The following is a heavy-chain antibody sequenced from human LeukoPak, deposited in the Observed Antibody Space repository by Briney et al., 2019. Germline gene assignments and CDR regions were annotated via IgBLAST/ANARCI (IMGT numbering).Heavy chain of an antibody. V-gene: IGHV1-2*02. CDR2: INPNSGGT. CDR1: GYTFTGYY. Sequence: GASVKVSCKASGYTFTGYYMHWVRQAPGQGLEWMGWINPNSGGTNYAQKFQGRVTMTRDTSISTAYMELSRLRSDDTAVYYCARGGVLMVYAIPEPFDYWGQGTLVTVSS. J-gene: IGHJ4*02. CDR3: ARGGVLMVYAIPEPFDY. D-gene: IGHD2-8*01.